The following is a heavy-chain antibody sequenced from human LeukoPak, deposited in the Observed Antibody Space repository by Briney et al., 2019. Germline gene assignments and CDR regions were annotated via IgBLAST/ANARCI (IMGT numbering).Heavy chain of an antibody. CDR1: GFTFSSYG. Sequence: GGSLRLSCAASGFTFSSYGMHWVRQAPGKGLEWVAFIRYDGSNKYYADSVKGRFTISRDNSKNTLYLQMNSLRAEDTAVYYCAKASAYCGGDCYDAFEIWGQGTMVTVS. CDR2: IRYDGSNK. V-gene: IGHV3-30*02. D-gene: IGHD2-21*02. J-gene: IGHJ3*02. CDR3: AKASAYCGGDCYDAFEI.